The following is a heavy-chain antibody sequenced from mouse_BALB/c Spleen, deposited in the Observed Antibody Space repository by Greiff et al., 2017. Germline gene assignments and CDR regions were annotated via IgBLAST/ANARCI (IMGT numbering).Heavy chain of an antibody. CDR2: INPSSGYT. D-gene: IGHD1-2*01. V-gene: IGHV1-4*01. Sequence: QVQLQQSGAELARPGASVKMSCKASGYTFTSYTMHWVKQRPGQGLEWIGYINPSSGYTNYNQKFKDKATLTADKSSSTAYMQLSSLTSEDSAVYYCARFITTATAWFAYWGQGTLVTVSA. CDR1: GYTFTSYT. CDR3: ARFITTATAWFAY. J-gene: IGHJ3*01.